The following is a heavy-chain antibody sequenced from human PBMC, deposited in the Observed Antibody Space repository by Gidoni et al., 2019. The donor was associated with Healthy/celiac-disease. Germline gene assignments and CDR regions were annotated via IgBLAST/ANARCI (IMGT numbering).Heavy chain of an antibody. D-gene: IGHD2-2*02. CDR3: AREVGYCSSTSCYNYYYYGMDV. Sequence: EVQLVESGGGLVQPGGSLRLSCAASGFTFSSYWMSWVRQAPGKGLGWVANMKQDGSEKYYVDSVKGRFTISRDNAKNSLYLQMNSLRAEDTAVYYCAREVGYCSSTSCYNYYYYGMDVWGQGTTATVSS. CDR1: GFTFSSYW. J-gene: IGHJ6*02. CDR2: MKQDGSEK. V-gene: IGHV3-7*01.